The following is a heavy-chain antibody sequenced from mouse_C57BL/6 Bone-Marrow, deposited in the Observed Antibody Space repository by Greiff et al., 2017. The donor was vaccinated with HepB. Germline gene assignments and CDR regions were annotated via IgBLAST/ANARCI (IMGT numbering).Heavy chain of an antibody. Sequence: DVMLVESGGGLVKPGGSLKLSCAASGFTFSSYAMSWVRQTPEKRLEWVATISDGGSYTYYPDNVKGRFTISRDNAKNNLYLQMSHLKSEDTAMYYCARDARWLRFDYWGQGTTLTVSS. V-gene: IGHV5-4*01. CDR1: GFTFSSYA. J-gene: IGHJ2*01. CDR3: ARDARWLRFDY. CDR2: ISDGGSYT. D-gene: IGHD2-2*01.